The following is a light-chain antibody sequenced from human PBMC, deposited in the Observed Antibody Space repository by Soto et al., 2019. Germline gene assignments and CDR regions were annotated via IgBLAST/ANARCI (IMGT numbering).Light chain of an antibody. J-gene: IGLJ1*01. V-gene: IGLV2-8*01. CDR3: SSYAGTPFV. CDR1: SSDVGRYNY. Sequence: QSVLTQPPSASGSPGQSVTISCTGTSSDVGRYNYVSWYQQHPGKAPKLMISEVNKRASGVPDRFSGSKSGNTASLTVSGLQAEDEADYYCSSYAGTPFVFGTETKLTVL. CDR2: EVN.